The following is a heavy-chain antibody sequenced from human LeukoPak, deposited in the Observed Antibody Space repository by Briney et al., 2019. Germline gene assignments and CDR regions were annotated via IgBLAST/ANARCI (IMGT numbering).Heavy chain of an antibody. CDR1: GYTFTGYY. V-gene: IGHV1-2*02. CDR3: ARDDRPNTELDH. Sequence: ASVKVSCKASGYTFTGYYMHWVRQAPGQGLEWMGWINPNSGGTNYAQKFQGRVTMTRDTSISTAYMELSRLRSDDTAVYYRARDDRPNTELDHWGQGTLVTVSS. J-gene: IGHJ4*02. CDR2: INPNSGGT.